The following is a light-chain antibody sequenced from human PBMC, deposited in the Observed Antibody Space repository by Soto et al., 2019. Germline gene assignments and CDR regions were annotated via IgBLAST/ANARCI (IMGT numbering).Light chain of an antibody. CDR2: AAS. CDR1: ESIARH. V-gene: IGKV1-39*01. CDR3: QQTYSTLSFT. Sequence: DIQMTQSPSSLSASVGDRVTITCRASESIARHLHWYQQKPGKAPKLLIYAASSLRNGVPSRLHGGGSGTDFTLSISNRQASEVATDSCQQTYSTLSFTFGQGKRLEIK. J-gene: IGKJ5*01.